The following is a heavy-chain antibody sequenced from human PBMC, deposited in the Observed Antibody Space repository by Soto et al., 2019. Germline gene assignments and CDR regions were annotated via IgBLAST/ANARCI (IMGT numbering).Heavy chain of an antibody. J-gene: IGHJ6*02. CDR2: TYYRSKWYN. V-gene: IGHV6-1*01. CDR3: ARGYSIGWYFWDYYYGMDV. D-gene: IGHD6-19*01. Sequence: SQTLSLTCVISGDSVSSNSAAWNWIRQSPSRGLEWLGRTYYRSKWYNDYAVSVKSRITINPDTSKNQCSLQLNSVTPEDTAVYYCARGYSIGWYFWDYYYGMDVWGQGPTVTVSS. CDR1: GDSVSSNSAA.